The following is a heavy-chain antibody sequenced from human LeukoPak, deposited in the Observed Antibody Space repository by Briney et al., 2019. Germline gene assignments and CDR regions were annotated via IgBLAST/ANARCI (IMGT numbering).Heavy chain of an antibody. D-gene: IGHD6-19*01. CDR1: GGSFSGYY. J-gene: IGHJ4*02. Sequence: PSETLSLTCAVYGGSFSGYYWSWIRQPPGKGLEWIGEINHSGSTNYNPSLKSRVTISVDTSKNQFSLKLSSVTAADTAVYYCARGNSSGWIFEYWGQGNLVTVSS. V-gene: IGHV4-34*01. CDR3: ARGNSSGWIFEY. CDR2: INHSGST.